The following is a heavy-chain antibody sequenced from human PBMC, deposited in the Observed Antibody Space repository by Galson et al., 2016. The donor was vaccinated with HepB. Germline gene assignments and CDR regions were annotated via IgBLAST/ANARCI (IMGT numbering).Heavy chain of an antibody. CDR1: GGSISTSENY. D-gene: IGHD2-2*01. V-gene: IGHV4-39*01. Sequence: SETLSLTCTVSGGSISTSENYWAWIRQPPGKGLEWVGSVYYGGSRYYSPSLKNRLSLSVDSPKNEFSLRLSSVTAADTAVYYCARTPRSTSYPHLSFDPWGQGTLVIVSS. J-gene: IGHJ5*02. CDR2: VYYGGSR. CDR3: ARTPRSTSYPHLSFDP.